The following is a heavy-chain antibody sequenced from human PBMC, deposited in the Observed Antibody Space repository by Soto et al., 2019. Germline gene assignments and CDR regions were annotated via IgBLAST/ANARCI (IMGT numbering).Heavy chain of an antibody. Sequence: EASVKVSCKASGGTFSSYAISWVRQAPGQGLEWMGGIIPIFGTANYAQKFQGRVTITADESTSTAYMELSSLRSEDTAVYYCARMGSSSNLPDYWGQGTLVTVSS. J-gene: IGHJ4*02. CDR1: GGTFSSYA. CDR2: IIPIFGTA. V-gene: IGHV1-69*13. D-gene: IGHD6-13*01. CDR3: ARMGSSSNLPDY.